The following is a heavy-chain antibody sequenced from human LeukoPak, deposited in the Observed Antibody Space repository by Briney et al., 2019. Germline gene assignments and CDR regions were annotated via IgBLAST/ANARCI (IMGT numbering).Heavy chain of an antibody. J-gene: IGHJ5*02. CDR2: IYNSGSP. V-gene: IGHV4-61*02. Sequence: SETLSLTCTVTGGSISSGSYYWSWIRQPAGKGLEWIGRIYNSGSPNYNPSLKSRVTISVDTSKNQFSLKVTSVTAADTAVYYCAREPPNSGWYGWFDPWGQGTLVTVSS. CDR3: AREPPNSGWYGWFDP. D-gene: IGHD6-19*01. CDR1: GGSISSGSYY.